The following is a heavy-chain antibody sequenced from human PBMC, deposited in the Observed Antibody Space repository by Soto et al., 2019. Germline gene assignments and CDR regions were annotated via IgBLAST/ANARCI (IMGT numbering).Heavy chain of an antibody. CDR1: GFMFDKYA. J-gene: IGHJ3*02. Sequence: LRLSCAASGFMFDKYAMNWVRQAPGKGLEWVSLISSNGDTTDYTESVRGRFTISRDNSINTLYLHMRSLRPEDTAMYFCAHPRGYGVFDAVDIWGQGTMVTVSS. CDR3: AHPRGYGVFDAVDI. D-gene: IGHD4-17*01. CDR2: ISSNGDTT. V-gene: IGHV3-23*01.